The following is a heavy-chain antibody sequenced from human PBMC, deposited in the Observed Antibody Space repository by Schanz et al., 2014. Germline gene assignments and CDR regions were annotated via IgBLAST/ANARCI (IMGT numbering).Heavy chain of an antibody. Sequence: EVQVLESGEGLVEAGGSLRLSCAASGFTFSIYGMSWVRQAPGKGLEWVSALTGSGTTTYYADSVKGRFTISRDNSKNTLLLQMSSLRAEDTAVYYCARDGDFDYWGQGTLVTVSS. CDR2: LTGSGTTT. CDR1: GFTFSIYG. J-gene: IGHJ4*02. V-gene: IGHV3-23*01. CDR3: ARDGDFDY.